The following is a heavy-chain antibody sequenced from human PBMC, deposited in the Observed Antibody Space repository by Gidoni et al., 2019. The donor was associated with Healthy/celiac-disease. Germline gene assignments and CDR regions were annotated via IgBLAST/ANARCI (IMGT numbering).Heavy chain of an antibody. Sequence: QVQLVQSGAEVKKPGSSVKVSCQASGGTFSSYAISWVRQAPGQGLEWMGRIIPILGIANYAQKFQGRVTITADKSTSTAYMELSSRRSEDTAVYYCRHSEGYCSSTSCSMGDYYYYYGMDVWGQGTTVTVSS. V-gene: IGHV1-69*04. CDR1: GGTFSSYA. J-gene: IGHJ6*02. D-gene: IGHD2-2*01. CDR3: RHSEGYCSSTSCSMGDYYYYYGMDV. CDR2: IIPILGIA.